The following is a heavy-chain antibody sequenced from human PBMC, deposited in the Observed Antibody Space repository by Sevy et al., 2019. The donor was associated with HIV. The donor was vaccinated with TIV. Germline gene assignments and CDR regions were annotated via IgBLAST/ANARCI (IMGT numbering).Heavy chain of an antibody. CDR3: ASWHDFWSGYYTGYYYGKDV. J-gene: IGHJ6*02. CDR1: GGSICSGGYY. D-gene: IGHD3-3*01. Sequence: SETLSLTCTVSGGSICSGGYYWTWIRQHPGKGLEWIGYIYYSRTTYYNPSLKSRVTISVDTSKNQFSLKLSSVTAADTAVYYCASWHDFWSGYYTGYYYGKDVWGQGTTVTVSS. CDR2: IYYSRTT. V-gene: IGHV4-31*03.